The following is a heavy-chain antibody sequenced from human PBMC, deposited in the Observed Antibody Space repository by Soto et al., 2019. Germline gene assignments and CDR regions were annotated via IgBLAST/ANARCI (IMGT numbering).Heavy chain of an antibody. Sequence: GGSLRLSCAASGFTFSSYEMNWVRQAPGKGLEWVSYISSSGSTIYYADSVKGRFTISRDNAKNSLYLQMNSLRAEDTAVYYCARALEIVVFPALDYWGQGTLVTVSS. CDR3: ARALEIVVFPALDY. V-gene: IGHV3-48*03. CDR1: GFTFSSYE. CDR2: ISSSGSTI. D-gene: IGHD3-22*01. J-gene: IGHJ4*02.